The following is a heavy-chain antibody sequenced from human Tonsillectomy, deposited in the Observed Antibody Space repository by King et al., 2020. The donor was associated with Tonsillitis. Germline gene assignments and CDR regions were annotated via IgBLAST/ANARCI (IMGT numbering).Heavy chain of an antibody. D-gene: IGHD5-18*01. CDR1: GFTFSSYA. J-gene: IGHJ4*02. Sequence: VQLVESGGGVVQPGGSLRLSCAASGFTFSSYAMHWVRQAPGKGLEWVAVISYDGSNEYYVDSVKGRFTISRDNSKNTLYLQMNSLRAEDTAVYHCATVKSGYTYGFDYWGQGTLVTVSS. CDR2: ISYDGSNE. CDR3: ATVKSGYTYGFDY. V-gene: IGHV3-30*03.